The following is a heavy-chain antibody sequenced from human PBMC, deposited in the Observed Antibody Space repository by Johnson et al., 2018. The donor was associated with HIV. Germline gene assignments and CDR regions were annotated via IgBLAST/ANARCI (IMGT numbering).Heavy chain of an antibody. D-gene: IGHD1-26*01. V-gene: IGHV3-30*18. J-gene: IGHJ3*02. CDR2: ISYDGNNK. Sequence: QVQLVESGGGVVQPGRSLRLSCVASGFTFSSYGMHWVRQAPGKGLEWVAVISYDGNNKYYADSVKGRVTISRDNSKNTLYLQMNSLRAGDTAVYYCAKDSRRWVAFSDAFDIWGQGTMVTVSS. CDR3: AKDSRRWVAFSDAFDI. CDR1: GFTFSSYG.